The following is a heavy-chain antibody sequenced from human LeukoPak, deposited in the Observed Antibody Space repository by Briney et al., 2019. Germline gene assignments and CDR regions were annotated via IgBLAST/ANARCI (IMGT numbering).Heavy chain of an antibody. J-gene: IGHJ3*02. Sequence: SETLSLTCTVSGYSISSGYYWSWIRQPPGKGLEWIGYIYYSGSTNYNPSLKSRVTISVDTSKNQFSLKLSSVTAADTAVYYCARAKFVNYRFAFDIWGQGTMVTVSS. CDR1: GYSISSGYY. V-gene: IGHV4-61*01. CDR2: IYYSGST. D-gene: IGHD4-11*01. CDR3: ARAKFVNYRFAFDI.